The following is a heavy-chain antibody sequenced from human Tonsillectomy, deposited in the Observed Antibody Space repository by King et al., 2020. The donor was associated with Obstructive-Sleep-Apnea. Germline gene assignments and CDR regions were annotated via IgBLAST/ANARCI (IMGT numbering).Heavy chain of an antibody. J-gene: IGHJ4*02. V-gene: IGHV1-18*01. D-gene: IGHD2-15*01. CDR2: ISAYNGNT. CDR3: ARGYCSGGSCYWTHGAFDY. CDR1: GYTFTNYG. Sequence: VQLVESGAEVKKPGASVRFSCRASGYTFTNYGFTWVRQAPGQGLEWMGWISAYNGNTHYAQKLQGRVTMTTDTSTSTAYMELRSLRSDDTAVYYCARGYCSGGSCYWTHGAFDYWGQGTLVTVSS.